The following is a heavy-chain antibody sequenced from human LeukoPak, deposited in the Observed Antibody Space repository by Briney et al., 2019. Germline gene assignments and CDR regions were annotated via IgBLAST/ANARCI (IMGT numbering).Heavy chain of an antibody. D-gene: IGHD3-22*01. V-gene: IGHV1-69*13. CDR1: GGTFSSYA. CDR3: ARAYGYDSSGSLDY. J-gene: IGHJ4*02. CDR2: IIPIFGTA. Sequence: ASVKVSCKASGGTFSSYAISWVRQAPGQGLEWMGGIIPIFGTANYAQKFQGRVTITADESTSTAYMELSSLRSEDTAVYYCARAYGYDSSGSLDYWGQGTLVTVSS.